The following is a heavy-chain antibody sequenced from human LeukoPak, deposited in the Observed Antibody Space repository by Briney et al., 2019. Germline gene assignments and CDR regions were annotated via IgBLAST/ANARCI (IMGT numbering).Heavy chain of an antibody. J-gene: IGHJ2*01. Sequence: GGSLRLSCAASGFTFDDYGMGWVRQAPGKGLEWVSGTNWNGGSTYYADSVKGRFTISRDNSRNAVFLQMISPRDDDTAIYYCAKIERWLVHGFDLWGRGTLVTVSS. CDR1: GFTFDDYG. D-gene: IGHD6-19*01. CDR3: AKIERWLVHGFDL. V-gene: IGHV3-23*01. CDR2: TNWNGGST.